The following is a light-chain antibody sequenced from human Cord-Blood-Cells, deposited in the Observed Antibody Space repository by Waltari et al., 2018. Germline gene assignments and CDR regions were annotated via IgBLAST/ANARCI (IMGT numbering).Light chain of an antibody. CDR3: CSYAGSSTV. CDR2: EGS. CDR1: SSDVGRSNP. V-gene: IGLV2-23*01. Sequence: QSALTQPASVSGSPGQSITIPCTGPSSDVGRSNPVSWYQQHPGKAPKLMIYEGSKRPSGVSNRFSGSKSGNTASLTISGLQAEDEADYYCCSYAGSSTVFGGGTKLTVL. J-gene: IGLJ2*01.